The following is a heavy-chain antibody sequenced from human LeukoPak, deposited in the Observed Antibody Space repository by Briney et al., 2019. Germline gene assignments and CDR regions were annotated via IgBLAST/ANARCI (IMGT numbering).Heavy chain of an antibody. J-gene: IGHJ4*02. Sequence: GGSLRLSCAASGFTFSSYAMSWVRQAPGKGLEWVSAISGSGGSTYYADSVKGRFTISRDNSKNTLCLQMNSLRAEDTAVYYCAKDWSSRRVITVTTFDYWGQGTLVTVSS. CDR1: GFTFSSYA. V-gene: IGHV3-23*01. CDR2: ISGSGGST. D-gene: IGHD4-17*01. CDR3: AKDWSSRRVITVTTFDY.